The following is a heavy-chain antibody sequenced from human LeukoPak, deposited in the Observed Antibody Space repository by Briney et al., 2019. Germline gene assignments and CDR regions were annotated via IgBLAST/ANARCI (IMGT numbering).Heavy chain of an antibody. CDR2: IYSGGST. J-gene: IGHJ4*01. CDR3: ARVASQGAMIEYFYFLWYFDY. CDR1: GFTVSSNY. Sequence: GGSLRLSCAASGFTVSSNYMSWVREAPGKGLGWVSVIYSGGSTYYADSVKGRFTISRDNSKNTLYLQRYSLRAEDTGVYYCARVASQGAMIEYFYFLWYFDYWGQEPWSPSPQ. D-gene: IGHD2-2*01. V-gene: IGHV3-53*01.